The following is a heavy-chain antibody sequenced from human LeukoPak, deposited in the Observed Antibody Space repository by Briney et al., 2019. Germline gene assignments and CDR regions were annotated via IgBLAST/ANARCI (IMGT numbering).Heavy chain of an antibody. CDR3: ARDGCSSTTNCDENNWFDP. D-gene: IGHD2/OR15-2a*01. CDR1: GYTFSDYY. CDR2: INPSGGST. V-gene: IGHV1-46*01. Sequence: ASVKVFCKASGYTFSDYYMHWVRQAPGQGLEWMGVINPSGGSTRYAQKFQGRVTMTRDMSTSTVDMELSSLRSEDTAVYYCARDGCSSTTNCDENNWFDPWGQGTLVIVSS. J-gene: IGHJ5*02.